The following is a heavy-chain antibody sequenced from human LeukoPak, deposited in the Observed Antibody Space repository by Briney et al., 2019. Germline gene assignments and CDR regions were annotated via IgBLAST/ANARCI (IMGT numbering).Heavy chain of an antibody. D-gene: IGHD5-18*01. V-gene: IGHV1-8*03. Sequence: ASVRVSCKASGYTFTSYDINWVRQATGQGLEGMGWMNPNSGNTGYAQKFQGRVTITRNTSISTDYMELSSLRSEDTAVYCCARGVDTAMGGDFDYWGQGTLVTVSS. CDR3: ARGVDTAMGGDFDY. J-gene: IGHJ4*02. CDR1: GYTFTSYD. CDR2: MNPNSGNT.